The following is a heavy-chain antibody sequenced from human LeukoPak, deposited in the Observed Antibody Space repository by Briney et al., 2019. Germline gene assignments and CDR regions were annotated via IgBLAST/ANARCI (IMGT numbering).Heavy chain of an antibody. CDR3: ARGTYYYDSSGYNHDY. V-gene: IGHV1-2*02. J-gene: IGHJ4*02. D-gene: IGHD3-22*01. CDR1: GYTFTGYY. Sequence: GASVKVSCKASGYTFTGYYTHWERQAPGQGLEWMGWINPNSGGTNYAQKFQGRVTMTRDTSTSTAYMELSRLRSDDTAVYYCARGTYYYDSSGYNHDYWGQGTLVTVSS. CDR2: INPNSGGT.